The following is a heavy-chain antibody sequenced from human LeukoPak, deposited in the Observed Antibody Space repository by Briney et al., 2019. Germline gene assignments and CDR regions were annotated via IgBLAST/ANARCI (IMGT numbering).Heavy chain of an antibody. D-gene: IGHD3-10*01. V-gene: IGHV3-9*01. Sequence: GGSLRLSCAASGFTFDDYAMHWVRQAPGKGLEWVSGINWNSGSIDYADSVKGRFTISRDNAKNSLYLQMNSLRAEGTALYYCAKDMSYGSGSRFDYWGQGTLVTVSS. CDR1: GFTFDDYA. CDR3: AKDMSYGSGSRFDY. CDR2: INWNSGSI. J-gene: IGHJ4*02.